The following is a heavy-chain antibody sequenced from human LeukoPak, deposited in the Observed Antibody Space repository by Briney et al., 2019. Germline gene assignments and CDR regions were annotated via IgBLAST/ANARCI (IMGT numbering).Heavy chain of an antibody. CDR2: ISYDGRNK. CDR3: AKPRDIDSWAFDV. J-gene: IGHJ3*01. V-gene: IGHV3-30*18. D-gene: IGHD2-15*01. CDR1: GFIFSSCS. Sequence: PGRSLRLSCAASGFIFSSCSMHWVRQAPGKGLEWVAGISYDGRNKYYADSVKGRFTISRDNSKNTLNLQMNSLRTEDTAVYYCAKPRDIDSWAFDVWGQGTMVTVS.